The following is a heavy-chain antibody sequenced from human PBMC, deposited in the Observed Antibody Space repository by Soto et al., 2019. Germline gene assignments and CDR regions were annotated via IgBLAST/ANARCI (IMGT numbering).Heavy chain of an antibody. CDR1: GYTFTSYD. CDR2: MNPNSGNT. D-gene: IGHD3-3*01. V-gene: IGHV1-8*01. CDR3: ARAVRYYDFWSGYLYYYYYYMDV. Sequence: ASVKVSCKASGYTFTSYDINWVRHATGQGLEWMGWMNPNSGNTGYAQKFQGRVTMTRNTSISTAYMELSSLRSEDTAVYYCARAVRYYDFWSGYLYYYYYYMDVWGKGTTVTVSS. J-gene: IGHJ6*03.